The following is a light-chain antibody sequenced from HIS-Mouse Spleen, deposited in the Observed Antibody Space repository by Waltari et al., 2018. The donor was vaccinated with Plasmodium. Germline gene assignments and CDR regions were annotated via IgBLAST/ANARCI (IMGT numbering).Light chain of an antibody. CDR3: MQALQTPMYT. CDR2: LGS. V-gene: IGKV2-28*01. Sequence: DIVMTQSPLSLPVTPGEPAYISCRSSQSLLHSNGYNYLDWYLQKQGQSPQLLIYLGSNRASGVPDRFSGSGSGTDFTLKISRVEAEDVGVYYCMQALQTPMYTFGQGTKLEIK. J-gene: IGKJ2*01. CDR1: QSLLHSNGYNY.